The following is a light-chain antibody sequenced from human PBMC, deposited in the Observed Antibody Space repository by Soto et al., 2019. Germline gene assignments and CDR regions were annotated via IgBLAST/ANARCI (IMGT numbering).Light chain of an antibody. V-gene: IGKV3-20*01. J-gene: IGKJ1*01. CDR2: GAS. CDR3: QQYGSSPWT. Sequence: EIVLTPSPGTLSLSPVERATLSCRASQSVSSNFLTWYQQQPGQAPRLLIYGASSRATDIPDRFSGSGSGTDFTLTISRLEPEDFAVYYCQQYGSSPWTFGQGTKVDIK. CDR1: QSVSSNF.